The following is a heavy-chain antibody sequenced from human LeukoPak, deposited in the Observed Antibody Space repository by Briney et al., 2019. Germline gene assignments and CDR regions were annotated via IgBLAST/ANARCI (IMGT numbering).Heavy chain of an antibody. D-gene: IGHD3-10*01. CDR3: ARYGHSPYFDS. Sequence: ASVKVSCKASGYTFTDFYMHWVRQAPGQGLEWMGWINPNSGGTKYAQKFQGRVTMTRDMSTSTVYMELSSLRSEDTAVYYCARYGHSPYFDSWGQGTLVTVSS. CDR2: INPNSGGT. V-gene: IGHV1-2*02. CDR1: GYTFTDFY. J-gene: IGHJ4*02.